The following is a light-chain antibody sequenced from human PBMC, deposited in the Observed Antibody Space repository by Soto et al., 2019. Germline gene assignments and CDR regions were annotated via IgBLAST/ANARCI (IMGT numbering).Light chain of an antibody. CDR2: AAS. CDR1: QDISNY. Sequence: DIQMTQSPSSLSASVGDRVTITCRAAQDISNYLAWYQQKPGKVPKLLIYAASTLQSGVPSRFRGSGSGTDFTLTSSSLQPEDVATYSCQKYNSAPTWTVSQGTKVEIK. CDR3: QKYNSAPTWT. V-gene: IGKV1-27*01. J-gene: IGKJ1*01.